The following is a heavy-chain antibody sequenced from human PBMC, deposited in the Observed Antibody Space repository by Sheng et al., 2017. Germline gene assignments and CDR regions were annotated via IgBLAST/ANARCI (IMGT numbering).Heavy chain of an antibody. CDR2: INHSGST. CDR3: ARLGVAARGGKRTN. Sequence: QVQLQQWGAGLLKPSETLSLTCAVYGGSFSGYYWSWIRQPPGKGLEWIGEINHSGSTNYKPVPQESSHHISRHVQEPVLPEAELCDRRGHAVYYCARLGVAARGGKRTNWGRGNPWSTVSS. J-gene: IGHJ4*01. V-gene: IGHV4-34*01. D-gene: IGHD6-6*01. CDR1: GGSFSGYY.